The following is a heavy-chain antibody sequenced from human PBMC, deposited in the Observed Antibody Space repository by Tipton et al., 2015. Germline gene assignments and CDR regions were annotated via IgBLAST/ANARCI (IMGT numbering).Heavy chain of an antibody. J-gene: IGHJ5*02. Sequence: TLSLTCTVSGDSLSSGAYYWSWIRQTPGKGLEWIAYIHYTGSSHSNPSLASRVNISLDPSKNQFSLKLTSVTAADTAVYYCARRVLELYGGFDPWGQGTLVTVSS. CDR1: GDSLSSGAYY. CDR2: IHYTGSS. D-gene: IGHD4/OR15-4a*01. CDR3: ARRVLELYGGFDP. V-gene: IGHV4-61*08.